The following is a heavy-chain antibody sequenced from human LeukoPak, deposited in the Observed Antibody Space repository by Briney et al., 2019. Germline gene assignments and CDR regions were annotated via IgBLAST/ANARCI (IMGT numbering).Heavy chain of an antibody. V-gene: IGHV3-30-3*02. CDR3: AKIGAIGNWYYDV. J-gene: IGHJ2*01. D-gene: IGHD1-1*01. CDR2: ISYDGSNK. CDR1: GFTFSSYA. Sequence: GRSLRLSCAASGFTFSSYAMHWVRLAPGTGMEWEAVISYDGSNKYYADSVKGRFTISRDNSKNTLYLQMNSLRAGDTAIYHCAKIGAIGNWYYDVWGRGTLVTVSS.